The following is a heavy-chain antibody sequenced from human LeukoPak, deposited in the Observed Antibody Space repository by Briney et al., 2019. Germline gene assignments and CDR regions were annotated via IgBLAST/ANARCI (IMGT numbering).Heavy chain of an antibody. CDR3: ARGQNYDFWSGYNNRFDP. V-gene: IGHV4-39*07. CDR2: IYYAGST. D-gene: IGHD3-3*01. J-gene: IGHJ5*02. CDR1: GDSISSSSYY. Sequence: SETLSLTCNVSGDSISSSSYYWSWIRVPPGKGLEWIVSIYYAGSTYYNPSLKSRVTISVDTSKNQFSLKLSSVTAADTAVYYCARGQNYDFWSGYNNRFDPWGQGTLVTVSS.